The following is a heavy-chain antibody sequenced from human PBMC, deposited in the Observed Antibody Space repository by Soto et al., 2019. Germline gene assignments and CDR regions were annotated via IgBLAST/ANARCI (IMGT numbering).Heavy chain of an antibody. Sequence: SLRLSCAASGFTFSSYGMHWVRQAPGKGLEWVAVISYDGSNKYYADSVKGRFTISRDNSKNTLYLQMNSLRAEDTAVYYCAKDYCSGGSCYTSDYWGQGTLVTVSS. CDR1: GFTFSSYG. J-gene: IGHJ4*02. CDR2: ISYDGSNK. CDR3: AKDYCSGGSCYTSDY. D-gene: IGHD2-15*01. V-gene: IGHV3-30*18.